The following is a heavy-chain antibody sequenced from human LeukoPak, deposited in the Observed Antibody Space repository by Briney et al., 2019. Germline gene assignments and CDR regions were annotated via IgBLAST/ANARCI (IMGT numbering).Heavy chain of an antibody. V-gene: IGHV3-30*18. J-gene: IGHJ4*02. D-gene: IGHD3-9*01. CDR2: ISYDGSNK. CDR1: GFTFCSYG. CDR3: AKPSSTFDWLLWLDY. Sequence: GRSLRLSCAASGFTFCSYGMHWVRQAPGKGLEWVAVISYDGSNKYYADSVKGRFTISRDNSKNTLYLQMNSLRAEDTAVYYCAKPSSTFDWLLWLDYWGQGTLVTVSS.